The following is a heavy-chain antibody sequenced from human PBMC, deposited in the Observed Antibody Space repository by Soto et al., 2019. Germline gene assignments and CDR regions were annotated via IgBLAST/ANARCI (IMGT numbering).Heavy chain of an antibody. CDR2: ISYDGSNK. D-gene: IGHD6-6*01. CDR3: ARAYSSSFFDY. V-gene: IGHV3-30-3*01. CDR1: GFTFSSYA. Sequence: QVQLVESGGGVVQPGRSLRLSCAASGFTFSSYAMHWVRQAPGKGLEWVAVISYDGSNKYYADSVKGRFTISRDNSKNTLYLQMNSLRAEDTAVYYCARAYSSSFFDYWGQGTLVTVSS. J-gene: IGHJ4*02.